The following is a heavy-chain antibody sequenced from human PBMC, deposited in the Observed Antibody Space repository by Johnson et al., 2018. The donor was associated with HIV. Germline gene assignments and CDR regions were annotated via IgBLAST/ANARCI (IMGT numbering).Heavy chain of an antibody. CDR2: IRYDGIIK. Sequence: QVQLVESGGGVVQPGGSLRLSCAASGFTFSNYGMHWVRQAPGKGLEWVTFIRYDGIIKYYAESVKGRFTISRDNSKNTLSLQMNSLRAEDTAVYYCVYDRSGYYACDMWGQGTMVTVSS. J-gene: IGHJ3*02. V-gene: IGHV3-30*02. D-gene: IGHD3-22*01. CDR3: VYDRSGYYACDM. CDR1: GFTFSNYG.